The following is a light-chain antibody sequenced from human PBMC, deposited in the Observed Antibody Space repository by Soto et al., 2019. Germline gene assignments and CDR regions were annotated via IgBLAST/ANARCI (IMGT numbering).Light chain of an antibody. Sequence: QPVLTQPASVSGSPGQSITLSCTGTSSDIGDYDYVSWYQRHPGTAPKLIIYDVDNRPSGVSDRFSGSKSGNTASLTISGLQAEDEADYYCTSYSSGSTHVIFGGGTKVTVL. CDR3: TSYSSGSTHVI. CDR2: DVD. J-gene: IGLJ2*01. CDR1: SSDIGDYDY. V-gene: IGLV2-14*03.